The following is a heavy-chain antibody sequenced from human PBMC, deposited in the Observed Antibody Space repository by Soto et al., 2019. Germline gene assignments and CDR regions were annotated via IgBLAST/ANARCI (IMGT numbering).Heavy chain of an antibody. J-gene: IGHJ6*02. Sequence: QVQLQESGPGLVKPSQTLSLTCTVSGGSISSGGYYWSWIRQHPGKGLEWIGYIYYSGSTYYNPSLKIRVTISVDTSKNQFSLKLSSVTAADTAVYYCARDHLTVTNYGMDVWGQGTTVTVSS. D-gene: IGHD4-17*01. CDR1: GGSISSGGYY. CDR3: ARDHLTVTNYGMDV. CDR2: IYYSGST. V-gene: IGHV4-31*03.